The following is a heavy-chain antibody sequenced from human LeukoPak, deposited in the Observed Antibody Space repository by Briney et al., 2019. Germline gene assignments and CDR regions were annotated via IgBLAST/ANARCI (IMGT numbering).Heavy chain of an antibody. Sequence: GASVKVSCKASGYTFTSYDINWVRQATGQGLEWMGWMNPNSGNTGYAQKFQGRVTITRNTSISTAYMELSSLRSEDTAVYYCARGNYDFWSGYSFAQNFDYWGQGTLVTVSS. D-gene: IGHD3-3*01. CDR3: ARGNYDFWSGYSFAQNFDY. V-gene: IGHV1-8*03. CDR2: MNPNSGNT. CDR1: GYTFTSYD. J-gene: IGHJ4*02.